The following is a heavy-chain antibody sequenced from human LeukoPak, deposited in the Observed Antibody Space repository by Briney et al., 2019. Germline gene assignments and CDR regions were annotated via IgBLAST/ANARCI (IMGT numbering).Heavy chain of an antibody. J-gene: IGHJ4*02. CDR2: ISSSGSTI. Sequence: TGGSLRHSCAASGFTFSSYEMNWVRQAPGRGLEGVSYISSSGSTIYYADSVKGRFTISRDNAKNSLYLQMNSLRAEDTAGYYCARVEQWLPTGDYWGQGTLVTVSS. CDR1: GFTFSSYE. D-gene: IGHD6-19*01. CDR3: ARVEQWLPTGDY. V-gene: IGHV3-48*03.